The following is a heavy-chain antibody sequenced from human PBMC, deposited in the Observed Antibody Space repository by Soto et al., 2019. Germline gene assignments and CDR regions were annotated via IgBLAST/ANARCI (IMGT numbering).Heavy chain of an antibody. CDR2: IIPIFGTA. J-gene: IGHJ6*02. V-gene: IGHV1-69*06. CDR3: ARDKVDIVATIYYYYGMDV. Sequence: ASVKVSCKASGGTFSSYAISWVRQAPGQGLEWMGGIIPIFGTANYAQKFQGRVTITADKSTSTAYMELSSLRSEDTAVYYCARDKVDIVATIYYYYGMDVWGQGTTVTVSS. D-gene: IGHD5-12*01. CDR1: GGTFSSYA.